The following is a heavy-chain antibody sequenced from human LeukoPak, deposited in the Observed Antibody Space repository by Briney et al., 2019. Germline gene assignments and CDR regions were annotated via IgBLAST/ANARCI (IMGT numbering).Heavy chain of an antibody. V-gene: IGHV4-59*12. Sequence: SETLSLTCTVSGGSISSYYWSWIRQPPGKGLEWIGYIYYSGSTNYNPSLKSRVTLSVDTSKNEFSLKLSSVTAADTAVYYCARGPPPDLDYWGRGTLVTVSS. CDR1: GGSISSYY. CDR3: ARGPPPDLDY. CDR2: IYYSGST. J-gene: IGHJ4*02.